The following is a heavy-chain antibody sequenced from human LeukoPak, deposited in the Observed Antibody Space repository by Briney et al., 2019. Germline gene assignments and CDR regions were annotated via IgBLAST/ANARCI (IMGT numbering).Heavy chain of an antibody. CDR3: ARVHYYGSGSSMYYYYYYMDV. CDR1: GFTFSSYS. CDR2: ISSSGSTI. V-gene: IGHV3-48*04. D-gene: IGHD3-10*01. J-gene: IGHJ6*03. Sequence: GGSLRLSCEASGFTFSSYSMNWVRQAPGKGLEWVSYISSSGSTIYYADSVKGRFTISRDNAKNSLYLQMNSLRAEDTAVYYCARVHYYGSGSSMYYYYYYMDVWGKGTTVTVSS.